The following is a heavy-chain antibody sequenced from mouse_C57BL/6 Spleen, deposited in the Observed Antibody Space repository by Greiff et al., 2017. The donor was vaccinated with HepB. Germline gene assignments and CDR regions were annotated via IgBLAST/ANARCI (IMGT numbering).Heavy chain of an antibody. CDR3: AREDYYGSSYGLAMDY. CDR2: IYPGDGDT. J-gene: IGHJ4*01. Sequence: VKLLESGPELVKPGASVKISCKASGYAFSSSWMNWVKQRPGKGLEWIGRIYPGDGDTNYNGKFKGKATLTADKSSSTAYMQLSSLTSEDSAVYFCAREDYYGSSYGLAMDYWGQGTSVTVSS. D-gene: IGHD1-1*01. CDR1: GYAFSSSW. V-gene: IGHV1-82*01.